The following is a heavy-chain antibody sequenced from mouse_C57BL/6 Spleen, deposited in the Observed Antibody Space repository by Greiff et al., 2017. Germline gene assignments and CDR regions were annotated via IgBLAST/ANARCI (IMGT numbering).Heavy chain of an antibody. Sequence: QVQLQQPGAELVKPGASVKLSCKASGYNFTSYWMHWVKQRPGRGLEWIGRIDPNSGGTKYNEKFKSKATLTVDKPSSTAYMQLSSLTSEDSAVYYGTKVYLGGCAWFADWGQGTLVTVST. CDR1: GYNFTSYW. CDR3: TKVYLGGCAWFAD. V-gene: IGHV1-72*01. J-gene: IGHJ3*01. D-gene: IGHD2-14*01. CDR2: IDPNSGGT.